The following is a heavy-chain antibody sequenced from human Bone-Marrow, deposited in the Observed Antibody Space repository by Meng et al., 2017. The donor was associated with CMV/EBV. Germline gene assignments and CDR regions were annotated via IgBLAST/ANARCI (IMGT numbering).Heavy chain of an antibody. CDR2: INPKSGGT. CDR3: ARGKGGVTIFGVVIRIRGYFDY. CDR1: GYSFTGYY. Sequence: ASVKVSCKASGYSFTGYYMHWVRQAPGQGLEWMGWINPKSGGTNYAQKFQGRVTMTRDTSISTAYMELGRLRSDDTAVYYCARGKGGVTIFGVVIRIRGYFDYWGQGTLVTVSS. J-gene: IGHJ4*02. D-gene: IGHD3-3*01. V-gene: IGHV1-2*02.